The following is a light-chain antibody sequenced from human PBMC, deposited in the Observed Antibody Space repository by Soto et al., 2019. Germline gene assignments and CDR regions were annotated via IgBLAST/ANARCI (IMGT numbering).Light chain of an antibody. V-gene: IGKV3-20*01. Sequence: EIVLMQSPGILSLSPGERATLSCRASQSVSSSYLAWYQQKPGQAPRLLIYGASSRATGIPDRFSGSGSGTDFTLTISRLEPEDFAVYYCQQYGSSPTWTFGQGTKVDIK. J-gene: IGKJ1*01. CDR3: QQYGSSPTWT. CDR2: GAS. CDR1: QSVSSSY.